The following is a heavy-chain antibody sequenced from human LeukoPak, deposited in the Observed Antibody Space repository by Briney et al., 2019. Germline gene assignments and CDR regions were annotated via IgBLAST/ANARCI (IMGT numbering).Heavy chain of an antibody. Sequence: PGESLTLSCAASGFTFSSYCMSWVRQPPGKGLEWVGNIDQDGTEKNYQHSVKSRFTISRDTAKNLVYVQMNSLTAEDTALYYCARDRGYSTFDIWGQGTMVTVS. CDR2: IDQDGTEK. CDR1: GFTFSSYC. J-gene: IGHJ3*02. CDR3: ARDRGYSTFDI. V-gene: IGHV3-7*05. D-gene: IGHD5-18*01.